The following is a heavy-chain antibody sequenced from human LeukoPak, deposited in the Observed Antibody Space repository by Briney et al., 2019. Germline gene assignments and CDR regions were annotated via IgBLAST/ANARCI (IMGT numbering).Heavy chain of an antibody. CDR2: ISYDGSNK. CDR1: GFTFSSYA. Sequence: GRSLRLSCAASGFTFSSYAMHWVRRAPGKGLEWVAVISYDGSNKYYADSVKGRFTISRDNSKNTLYLQMNSLRAEDTAVYYRARDAGEKGSLYFQHWGQGTLVTVSS. V-gene: IGHV3-30-3*01. D-gene: IGHD3-10*01. J-gene: IGHJ1*01. CDR3: ARDAGEKGSLYFQH.